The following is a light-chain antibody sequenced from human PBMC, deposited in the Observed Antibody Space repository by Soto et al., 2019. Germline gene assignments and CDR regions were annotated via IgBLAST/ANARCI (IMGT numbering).Light chain of an antibody. Sequence: ETVMTQSPATLSVSPGERATLSCRASQSVSSNLAWYQQKPGQAPRLLIYDASTRATGIPARFSGSGSGTEFTLTISSLQSKVFAVYYCQQYIHWPPVTFGGGTKGEIK. CDR1: QSVSSN. CDR2: DAS. CDR3: QQYIHWPPVT. V-gene: IGKV3-15*01. J-gene: IGKJ4*01.